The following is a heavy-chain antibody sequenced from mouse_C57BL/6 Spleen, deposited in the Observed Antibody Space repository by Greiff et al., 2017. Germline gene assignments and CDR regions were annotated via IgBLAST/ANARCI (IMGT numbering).Heavy chain of an antibody. CDR1: GYAFSSSW. V-gene: IGHV1-82*01. J-gene: IGHJ4*01. CDR2: IYPGDGDT. CDR3: ARGDYYGSSYAMDY. Sequence: QVQLQQSGPELVKPGASVKISCKASGYAFSSSWMHWVKQRPGKGLEWIGRIYPGDGDTNYNGKFKGKATLTADKSSSTAYMQLSSLTSEDSAVYFCARGDYYGSSYAMDYWGQGTSVTVSS. D-gene: IGHD1-1*01.